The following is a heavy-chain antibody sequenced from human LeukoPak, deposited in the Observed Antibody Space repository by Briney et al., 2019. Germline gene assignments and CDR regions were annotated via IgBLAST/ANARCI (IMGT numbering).Heavy chain of an antibody. J-gene: IGHJ4*02. CDR2: IYSGGST. D-gene: IGHD3-10*01. V-gene: IGHV3-53*01. CDR1: VCIVSANY. CDR3: ARDPYNSGSSYFDY. Sequence: SGGSLRLSCADSVCIVSANYMSWVRQAPGKGLEWVSAIYSGGSTFYADSVKGRFTISRDNSKNTLYLQMNSLRAEDTAVYYCARDPYNSGSSYFDYWGQGTLVTVSS.